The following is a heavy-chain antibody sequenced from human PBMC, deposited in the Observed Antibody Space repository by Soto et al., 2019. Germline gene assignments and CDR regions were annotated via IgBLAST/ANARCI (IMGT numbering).Heavy chain of an antibody. CDR3: ARESGSGWHAVDY. CDR2: IHNGGHN. D-gene: IGHD6-19*01. CDR1: GGSISSFGHY. Sequence: QVQLQESGPGLMKPSQALSLTCTVSGGSISSFGHYWSWIRQHPGKVLEWIGYIHNGGHNYYNPSLRSRVIISQDTSKNQFSLNLSSVTAADTAVYYCARESGSGWHAVDYWGQGTLVTVSS. V-gene: IGHV4-31*03. J-gene: IGHJ4*02.